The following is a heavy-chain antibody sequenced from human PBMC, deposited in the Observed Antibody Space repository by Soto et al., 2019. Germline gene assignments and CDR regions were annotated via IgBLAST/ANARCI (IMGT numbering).Heavy chain of an antibody. J-gene: IGHJ6*02. D-gene: IGHD6-6*01. Sequence: ASVKVSCKASGGTFSSYAISWVRQAPGQGLEWVGGIIPIFGTANYAQKFQGRVTTTADESTSTAYMELRSLRSEDTAVYYCARVGFEYSGSFGPDYYYYGMDVWGQGTTVTVSS. CDR1: GGTFSSYA. CDR3: ARVGFEYSGSFGPDYYYYGMDV. CDR2: IIPIFGTA. V-gene: IGHV1-69*13.